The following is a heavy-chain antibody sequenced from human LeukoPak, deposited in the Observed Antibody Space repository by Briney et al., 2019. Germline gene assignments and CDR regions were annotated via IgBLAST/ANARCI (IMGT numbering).Heavy chain of an antibody. D-gene: IGHD3-10*01. CDR2: ISSSSYI. V-gene: IGHV3-21*01. Sequence: GGSLRLSCAASGFTFSSCSMNWVRQAPGKGLEWVSSISSSSYIYYADSVKGRFTISRDNSKNTLYLQMNSLRAEDTAVYYCARVGGVRGLSYWGQGTLVTVSS. CDR1: GFTFSSCS. J-gene: IGHJ4*02. CDR3: ARVGGVRGLSY.